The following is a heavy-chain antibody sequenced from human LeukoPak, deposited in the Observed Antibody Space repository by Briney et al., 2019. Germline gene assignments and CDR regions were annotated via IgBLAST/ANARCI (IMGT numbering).Heavy chain of an antibody. CDR1: GFTFSSYW. D-gene: IGHD2-8*01. CDR2: IKQDGSEK. CDR3: AREDLTLKYETYFDY. J-gene: IGHJ4*02. Sequence: SGGSLRLSCAASGFTFSSYWMSWVRQAPGKGLEWVANIKQDGSEKYYVDSVKGRFTISRDNAKNSLYLQMNSLRAEDTAVYYCAREDLTLKYETYFDYWGQGTLVTVSS. V-gene: IGHV3-7*01.